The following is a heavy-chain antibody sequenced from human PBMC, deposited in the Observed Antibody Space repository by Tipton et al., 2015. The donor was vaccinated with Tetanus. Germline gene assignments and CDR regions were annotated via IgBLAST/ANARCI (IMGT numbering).Heavy chain of an antibody. CDR1: GFTFSSYG. CDR3: AKDPSKQQLGWFDP. V-gene: IGHV3-30*18. J-gene: IGHJ5*02. CDR2: ISYDGSNK. D-gene: IGHD6-13*01. Sequence: SLRLSCAASGFTFSSYGMHWVRQAPGKGLEWVAVISYDGSNKYYADSVKGRFTISRDNSKNTLYLQMNSLRAEDTAVYCCAKDPSKQQLGWFDPWGQGTLVTVSS.